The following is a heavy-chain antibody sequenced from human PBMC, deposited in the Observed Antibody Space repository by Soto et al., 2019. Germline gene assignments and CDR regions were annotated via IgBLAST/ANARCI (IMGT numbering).Heavy chain of an antibody. CDR2: IIPIFGTA. CDR1: GGTFSSYA. CDR3: ARCIHYESSFDD. V-gene: IGHV1-69*13. Sequence: SVKVSCTASGGTFSSYAISWVRQAPGQGLEWMGGIIPIFGTANYAQKFQGRVTITADESTSTAYMELSSLRAEDTAVYYWARCIHYESSFDDWGQGTLVTV. J-gene: IGHJ4*02. D-gene: IGHD3-16*01.